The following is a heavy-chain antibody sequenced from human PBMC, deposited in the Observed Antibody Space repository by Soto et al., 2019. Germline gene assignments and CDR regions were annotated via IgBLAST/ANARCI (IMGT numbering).Heavy chain of an antibody. J-gene: IGHJ4*02. D-gene: IGHD3-16*01. CDR2: ISYSGST. Sequence: SETLSLTCPFSAGSITRDTYYLGWIRQPPEKGLEWIASISYSGSTYYNPTLKSRLTISVDTSKSQFSLKLSSVTAADTAVYYCARASPQPEPYDFDYWGQGTLVTVSS. CDR1: AGSITRDTYY. CDR3: ARASPQPEPYDFDY. V-gene: IGHV4-39*01.